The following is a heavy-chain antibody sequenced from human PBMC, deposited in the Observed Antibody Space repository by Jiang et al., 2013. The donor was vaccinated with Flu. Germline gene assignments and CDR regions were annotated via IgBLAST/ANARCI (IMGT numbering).Heavy chain of an antibody. J-gene: IGHJ3*02. CDR1: GYSFTNYW. D-gene: IGHD3-22*01. CDR3: ARRRNSAYHDAFDI. Sequence: GAEVKKPGESLKISCKGSGYSFTNYWIGWVRQMPGKGLEWMGIIYPGDSDTRYTPSFQGQVTISADKSITTAYLQWSSLKASDTAMYYCARRRNSAYHDAFDIWGQGTMVTVSS. CDR2: IYPGDSDT. V-gene: IGHV5-51*03.